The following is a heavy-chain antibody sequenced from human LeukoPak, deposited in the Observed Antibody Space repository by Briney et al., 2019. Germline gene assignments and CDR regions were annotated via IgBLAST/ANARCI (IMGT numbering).Heavy chain of an antibody. J-gene: IGHJ4*02. V-gene: IGHV1-69*04. CDR3: AREVDRRLDY. CDR1: GGTLSSYA. Sequence: ASVKVSCKASGGTLSSYAISWVRQAPGQGLEWMGRIIPVLGIANYAQKFQGRVTITADKSTSTAYMELSSLRSEDTAVYYCAREVDRRLDYWGQGTLVTVSS. D-gene: IGHD2-15*01. CDR2: IIPVLGIA.